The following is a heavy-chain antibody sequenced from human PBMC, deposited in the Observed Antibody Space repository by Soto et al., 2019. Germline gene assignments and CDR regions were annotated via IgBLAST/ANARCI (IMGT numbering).Heavy chain of an antibody. V-gene: IGHV3-7*01. D-gene: IGHD4-17*01. CDR3: ARGTTTVSTGWFDP. CDR1: GFTFSSYW. J-gene: IGHJ5*02. CDR2: IKQDGSEK. Sequence: QPGGSLRLSCAASGFTFSSYWMSWVRQAPGKGLEWVANIKQDGSEKYYVDSVKGRFTISRDNAKSTLYLQMNSLRGEDTAVYYCARGTTTVSTGWFDPWGQGTLVTVSS.